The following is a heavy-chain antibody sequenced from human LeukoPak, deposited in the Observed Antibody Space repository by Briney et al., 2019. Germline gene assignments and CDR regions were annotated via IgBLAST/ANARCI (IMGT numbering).Heavy chain of an antibody. J-gene: IGHJ6*03. V-gene: IGHV4-39*01. CDR2: IYYSGSS. D-gene: IGHD2-15*01. CDR3: ARQVDYYYYMDV. CDR1: GGSISRSSYY. Sequence: SETLSLTCTVSGGSISRSSYYWGWIRQPPGKGLEWIGNIYYSGSSSYNPSLTSRVTISVDTSKNHFSLKLTSVTAADTAVYYCARQVDYYYYMDVWGNGTTVTVSS.